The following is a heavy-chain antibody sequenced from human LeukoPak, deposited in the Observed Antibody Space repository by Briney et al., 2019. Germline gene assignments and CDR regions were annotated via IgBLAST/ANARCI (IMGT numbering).Heavy chain of an antibody. CDR1: GGSFSGYY. CDR3: ARAVRGEYSSSFGWFDP. J-gene: IGHJ5*02. Sequence: PSETLSLTCAVYGGSFSGYYWSWIRQPPGKGLEWIGEINHSGSTNYNPSLKSRVTISVDTSKNQFSLKLSSVTAADTAVYYCARAVRGEYSSSFGWFDPWGQGTLVTVSS. D-gene: IGHD6-13*01. CDR2: INHSGST. V-gene: IGHV4-34*01.